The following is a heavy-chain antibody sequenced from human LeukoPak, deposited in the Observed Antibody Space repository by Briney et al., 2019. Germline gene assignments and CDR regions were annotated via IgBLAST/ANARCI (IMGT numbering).Heavy chain of an antibody. Sequence: GGSLRLSCAASGFTFSSYGMHWVRQAPGKGLEWVAVISYDGSNKYYADSVKGRFTISRDNSKNTLYLQMNSLRAEDTAVYYCAKFQGYSYGYDAFDIWGQGTMVTVSS. CDR2: ISYDGSNK. J-gene: IGHJ3*02. CDR1: GFTFSSYG. D-gene: IGHD5-18*01. CDR3: AKFQGYSYGYDAFDI. V-gene: IGHV3-30*18.